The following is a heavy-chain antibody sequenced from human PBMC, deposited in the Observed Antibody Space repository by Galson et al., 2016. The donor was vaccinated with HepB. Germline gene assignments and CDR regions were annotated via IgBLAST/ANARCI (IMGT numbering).Heavy chain of an antibody. J-gene: IGHJ6*02. D-gene: IGHD3-10*01. Sequence: TLSLTCAVSGGSITSADNNWGWIRQHPGKGLEWIGYIHYTGSTYYSPSLKTRLTISLDASKNQFFLSLNSVTAADSAVYYCARDSGWGSFPLFYYFGLDVWGRGTTVIVSS. CDR3: ARDSGWGSFPLFYYFGLDV. CDR2: IHYTGST. CDR1: GGSITSADNN. V-gene: IGHV4-31*11.